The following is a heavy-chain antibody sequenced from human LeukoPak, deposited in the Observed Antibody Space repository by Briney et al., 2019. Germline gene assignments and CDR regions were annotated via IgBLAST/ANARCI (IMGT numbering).Heavy chain of an antibody. CDR2: ITSSGTTK. D-gene: IGHD5-12*01. CDR1: GFTFRSYE. Sequence: GGSLRLSCAVSGFTFRSYEMNWVRQAPRKGLEWISYITSSGTTKYYADSVKGRFTISRDDAKNSLYLQMNSLRDEDTAVYYCARDRGIVATIETYAYYGMDVWGKGTTVTVSS. CDR3: ARDRGIVATIETYAYYGMDV. V-gene: IGHV3-48*03. J-gene: IGHJ6*04.